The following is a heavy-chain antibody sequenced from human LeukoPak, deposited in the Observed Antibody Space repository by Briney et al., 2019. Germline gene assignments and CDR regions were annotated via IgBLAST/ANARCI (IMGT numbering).Heavy chain of an antibody. CDR1: GFTFSSFG. CDR2: ISGSSSNI. CDR3: AKDNRGVCSSTSCYSYSNWFDP. V-gene: IGHV3-21*01. D-gene: IGHD2-2*01. Sequence: PGGSLRLSCAASGFTFSSFGMNWVRQAPGKGLEWVSSISGSSSNIYYADSLRGRFTISRDNSKNTLYLQMNSLRAEDTAVYYCAKDNRGVCSSTSCYSYSNWFDPWGQGTLVTVSS. J-gene: IGHJ5*02.